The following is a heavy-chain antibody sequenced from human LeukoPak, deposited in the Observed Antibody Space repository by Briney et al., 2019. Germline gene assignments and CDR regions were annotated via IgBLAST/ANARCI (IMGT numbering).Heavy chain of an antibody. D-gene: IGHD6-19*01. Sequence: GGSLRLSCAASGFTFSSYGMHWVRQAPGKGLEWVAVISYDGSNKYYADSVKGRFTISRDNSKNTLYLQMNSLRAEDTAVYYCAKDPIAGVADPEDYFDCWGQGTLVTVSS. V-gene: IGHV3-30*18. CDR2: ISYDGSNK. CDR1: GFTFSSYG. J-gene: IGHJ4*02. CDR3: AKDPIAGVADPEDYFDC.